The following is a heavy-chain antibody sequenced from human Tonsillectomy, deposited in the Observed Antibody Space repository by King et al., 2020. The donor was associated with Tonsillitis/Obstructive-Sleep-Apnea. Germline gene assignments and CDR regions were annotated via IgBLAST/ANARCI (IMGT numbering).Heavy chain of an antibody. V-gene: IGHV4-34*01. D-gene: IGHD1-1*01. Sequence: QVQLPQWGAGLLKPSETLSLTCAVYGGSFSGYYWSWIRQPPGKGLEWIGEINHSGSTNYNPSLKSRVTISVDTSKNQFSLKLSSVTAADTAVYYCARGRGRARLERLRGLKYDYWGQGTLVTVSS. CDR3: ARGRGRARLERLRGLKYDY. CDR1: GGSFSGYY. J-gene: IGHJ4*02. CDR2: INHSGST.